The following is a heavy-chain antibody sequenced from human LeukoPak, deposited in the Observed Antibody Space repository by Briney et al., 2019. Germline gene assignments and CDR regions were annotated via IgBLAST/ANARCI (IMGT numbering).Heavy chain of an antibody. J-gene: IGHJ5*02. V-gene: IGHV5-51*01. Sequence: GESLKISCKGSGYSFTSYWIGWVRQMPGKGLECMGIIYPGDSDTRYSPSFQGQVTISADKSISTAYLQWSSLKASDTAMYYCVRQGDYDSSGYYPNWFDPWGQGTLVTVSS. CDR1: GYSFTSYW. CDR2: IYPGDSDT. CDR3: VRQGDYDSSGYYPNWFDP. D-gene: IGHD3-22*01.